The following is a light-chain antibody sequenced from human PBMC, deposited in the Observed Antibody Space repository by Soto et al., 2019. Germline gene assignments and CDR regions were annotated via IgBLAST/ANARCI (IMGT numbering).Light chain of an antibody. CDR1: SSNIGNNY. CDR3: GTWDSSLSAVV. CDR2: DNN. Sequence: QSVLTQPPSVSAAPGQKVTISCSGSSSNIGNNYVYWYQHLPGTAPKLLIYDNNKRPSGIPDRFSGSKSGTSATLAISGLQTGDEADYYCGTWDSSLSAVVFGGGTKLTVL. J-gene: IGLJ3*02. V-gene: IGLV1-51*01.